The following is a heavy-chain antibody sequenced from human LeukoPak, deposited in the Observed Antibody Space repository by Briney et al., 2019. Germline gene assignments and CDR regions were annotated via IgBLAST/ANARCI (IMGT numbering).Heavy chain of an antibody. J-gene: IGHJ4*02. CDR3: ARGSPMITFGGVIALHFDY. V-gene: IGHV4-59*01. D-gene: IGHD3-16*02. CDR2: IYYSGST. CDR1: GGSISSYY. Sequence: SETLSLTCTVSGGSISSYYWSWIRQPPGKGLEWIGYIYYSGSTNYNPSLKSRVTISVDTSKNQFFLKLSSVTAADTAVYYCARGSPMITFGGVIALHFDYWGQGTLVTVSS.